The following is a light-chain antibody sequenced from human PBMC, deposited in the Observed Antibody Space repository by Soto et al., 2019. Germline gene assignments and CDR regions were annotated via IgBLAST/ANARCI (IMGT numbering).Light chain of an antibody. CDR2: AAS. J-gene: IGKJ4*01. V-gene: IGKV1-9*01. Sequence: DIPLTQSQSFLSASVGARVTITCRASQGIRTFLAWYQQKLGAAPKLLIYAASTLQSGVSLRFSGSGSGTEFTLTFSSLQPEDVATYYCQHLNSYPRALAFGGGTKVEI. CDR3: QHLNSYPRALA. CDR1: QGIRTF.